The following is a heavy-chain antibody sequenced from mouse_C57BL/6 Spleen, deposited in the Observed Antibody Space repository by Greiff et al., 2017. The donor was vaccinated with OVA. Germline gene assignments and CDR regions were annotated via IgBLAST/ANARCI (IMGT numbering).Heavy chain of an antibody. J-gene: IGHJ2*01. CDR1: GYAFTNYL. CDR3: ARGGSSGHFDY. D-gene: IGHD3-2*02. V-gene: IGHV1-54*01. Sequence: QVQLQQSGAELVRPGTSVKVSCKASGYAFTNYLIEWVKQRPGQGLEWIGVINPGSGGTNYNEKFKGKATLTADKSSSTAYMQLSSLTSEDSAVYCCARGGSSGHFDYWGQGTTLTVSS. CDR2: INPGSGGT.